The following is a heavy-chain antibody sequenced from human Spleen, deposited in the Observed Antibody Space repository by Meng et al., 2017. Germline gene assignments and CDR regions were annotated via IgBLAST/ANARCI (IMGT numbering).Heavy chain of an antibody. J-gene: IGHJ5*02. Sequence: QAQLMEWGARMVKPSETLSLSCAVYGGSCSGYYWSLIRQPPGKGLEWIGEINHSGSTNYNPSLKSRVTISVDTSKNQFSLKLSSVTAADTAVYYCARPSRYNWFDPWGQGTLVTVSS. V-gene: IGHV4-34*01. CDR1: GGSCSGYY. D-gene: IGHD6-6*01. CDR2: INHSGST. CDR3: ARPSRYNWFDP.